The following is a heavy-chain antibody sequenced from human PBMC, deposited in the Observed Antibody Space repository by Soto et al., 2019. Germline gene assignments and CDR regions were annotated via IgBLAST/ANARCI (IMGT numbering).Heavy chain of an antibody. CDR2: IIPIFGTA. CDR1: GGTFSSYA. Sequence: QVQLVQSGAEVKKPGSSVKVSCKASGGTFSSYAISWVRQAPGQGLEWMGGIIPIFGTANYAQKFQGRVTITADESTSTAYMELSSLRYEDTAVYYCAGGSEGYCISTSCHRPFDYWGQGTLVTVSS. J-gene: IGHJ4*02. D-gene: IGHD2-2*01. V-gene: IGHV1-69*12. CDR3: AGGSEGYCISTSCHRPFDY.